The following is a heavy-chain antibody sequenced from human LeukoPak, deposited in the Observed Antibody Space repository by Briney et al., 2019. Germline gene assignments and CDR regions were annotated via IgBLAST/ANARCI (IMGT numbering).Heavy chain of an antibody. J-gene: IGHJ4*02. V-gene: IGHV3-23*01. CDR3: AKDTGYSYGFDY. CDR2: ISGSGSST. CDR1: GFTFSSYA. D-gene: IGHD5-18*01. Sequence: PGGSLRLSXAASGFTFSSYAMSWVRQTPGKGLEWVSAISGSGSSTYYADSVKGRFTISRDNSKNTLYLQMNSLRAEDTAVYYCAKDTGYSYGFDYWGQGTLVTVSS.